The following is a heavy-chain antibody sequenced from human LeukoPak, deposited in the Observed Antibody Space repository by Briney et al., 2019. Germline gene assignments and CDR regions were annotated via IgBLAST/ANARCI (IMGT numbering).Heavy chain of an antibody. CDR3: ARVPKALAKRVFTFGGDNWFDP. CDR1: GYTFTGYY. Sequence: ASVKGSCKASGYTFTGYYMHWVRQAPGQGLEWMGRINPNSGGTNYAQKFQGRVTMTRDTSISTAYMELSRLRSEDTAVYYCARVPKALAKRVFTFGGDNWFDPWGQGTLVTVSS. V-gene: IGHV1-2*06. J-gene: IGHJ5*02. D-gene: IGHD3-16*01. CDR2: INPNSGGT.